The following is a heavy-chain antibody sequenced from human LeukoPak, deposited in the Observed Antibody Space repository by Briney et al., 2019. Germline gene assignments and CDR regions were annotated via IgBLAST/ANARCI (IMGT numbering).Heavy chain of an antibody. V-gene: IGHV3-11*03. Sequence: PGGSLRLSCAASGFTFSVYYMSWIRQAPGKGLEWVSYISSSSSYTNYADSVKGRFTISRDNAKNSLYLQMNSLRAEDTAVYYCARVEMATITSDYWGQGTLVTVSS. D-gene: IGHD5-24*01. CDR3: ARVEMATITSDY. CDR1: GFTFSVYY. CDR2: ISSSSSYT. J-gene: IGHJ4*02.